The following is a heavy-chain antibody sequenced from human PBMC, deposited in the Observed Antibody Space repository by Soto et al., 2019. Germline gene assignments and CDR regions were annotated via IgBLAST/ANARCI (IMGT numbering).Heavy chain of an antibody. CDR1: GFTFSSYS. V-gene: IGHV3-21*01. CDR3: ARDGGNLYCSGGSCPGAFDI. CDR2: ISSSSSYI. Sequence: GGSLRLSCAASGFTFSSYSMNWVRQAPGKGLEWVSSISSSSSYIYYADSVKGRFTISRDNAKNSLYLQMNSLRAEDTAVYYCARDGGNLYCSGGSCPGAFDIWGQGTMVTVSS. D-gene: IGHD2-15*01. J-gene: IGHJ3*02.